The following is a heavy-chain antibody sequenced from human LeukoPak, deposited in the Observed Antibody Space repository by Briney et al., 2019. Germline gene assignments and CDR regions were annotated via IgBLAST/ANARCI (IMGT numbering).Heavy chain of an antibody. V-gene: IGHV4-39*01. CDR3: ARHSGLRSPFDP. CDR1: GGSISSSSYY. Sequence: PSETLSLTCTVSGGSISSSSYYWGWIRQPPGKGLEWIGSIYYSGSTYYNPSLESRVTISVDTSKNRLSLKLTSTTAADTSVYYCARHSGLRSPFDPWGQGTLVTVSS. D-gene: IGHD3-3*01. J-gene: IGHJ5*02. CDR2: IYYSGST.